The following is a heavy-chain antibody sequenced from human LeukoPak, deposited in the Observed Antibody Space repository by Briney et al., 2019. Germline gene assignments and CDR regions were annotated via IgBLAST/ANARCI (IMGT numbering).Heavy chain of an antibody. CDR2: ISANNGDT. V-gene: IGHV1-18*01. CDR1: GYTFTRYG. J-gene: IGHJ4*02. CDR3: ARDFFHGHCAGLSCFLLDY. D-gene: IGHD2-15*01. Sequence: GASVKVSCKASGYTFTRYGISWVRQAPGQGLEWMGWISANNGDTNSAQKFQGRVTMTTDTSTSTAYMELRSLRSDDTAVYYCARDFFHGHCAGLSCFLLDYWGQGSWSPSPQ.